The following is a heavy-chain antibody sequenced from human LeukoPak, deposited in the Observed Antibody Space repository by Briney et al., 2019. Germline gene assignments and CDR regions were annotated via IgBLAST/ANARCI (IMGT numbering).Heavy chain of an antibody. CDR1: GFTFSNFW. CDR3: AKGGKWDVTPFDY. CDR2: IKQDETEK. J-gene: IGHJ4*02. V-gene: IGHV3-7*03. Sequence: GESLRLSCTASGFTFSNFWMGWVRQAPGKGLEWVANIKQDETEKFYLGSVKGRFTISRDNAKNSLYLQVNSLRAEDTAVYYCAKGGKWDVTPFDYWGQGTLVTVSS. D-gene: IGHD1-26*01.